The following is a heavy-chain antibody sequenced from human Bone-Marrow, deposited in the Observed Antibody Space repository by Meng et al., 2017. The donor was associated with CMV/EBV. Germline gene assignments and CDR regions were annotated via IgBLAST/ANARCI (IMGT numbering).Heavy chain of an antibody. CDR2: INWNGGST. D-gene: IGHD7-27*01. Sequence: GESLKISCAASGFTFDDYGMSWVRQAPGKGLEWVSGINWNGGSTGYADSVKGRFTISRDNAKNSLYLQMNSLRAEDTAVYYCARGNRGTYYYYGMDVWGQGTTVTVSS. V-gene: IGHV3-20*04. J-gene: IGHJ6*02. CDR1: GFTFDDYG. CDR3: ARGNRGTYYYYGMDV.